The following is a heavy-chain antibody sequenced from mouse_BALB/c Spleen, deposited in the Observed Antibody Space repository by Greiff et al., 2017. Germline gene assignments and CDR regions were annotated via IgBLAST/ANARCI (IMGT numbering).Heavy chain of an antibody. Sequence: EVQVVESGGGLVQPGGSLRLSCATSGFTFTDYYMSWVRQPPGKALEWLGFIRNKANGYTTEYSASVKGRFTISRDNSQSILYLQMNTLRAEDSATYYCARDDGNYVGYWGQGTTLTVSS. J-gene: IGHJ2*01. D-gene: IGHD2-1*01. CDR3: ARDDGNYVGY. V-gene: IGHV7-3*02. CDR1: GFTFTDYY. CDR2: IRNKANGYTT.